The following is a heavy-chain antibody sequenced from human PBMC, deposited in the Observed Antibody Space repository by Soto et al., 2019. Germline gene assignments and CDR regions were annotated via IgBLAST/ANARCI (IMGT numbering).Heavy chain of an antibody. CDR3: ATVPDAYCGGDCPPFDY. V-gene: IGHV1-24*01. Sequence: ASVKVSCKASGYTLTELSMHWVRQAPGKGLEWMGGFDPEDGETIYAQKFQGRVTMTEDTSTDTAYMELSSLRSEDTAVYYCATVPDAYCGGDCPPFDYWGQGTLVTVSS. J-gene: IGHJ4*02. CDR1: GYTLTELS. D-gene: IGHD2-21*02. CDR2: FDPEDGET.